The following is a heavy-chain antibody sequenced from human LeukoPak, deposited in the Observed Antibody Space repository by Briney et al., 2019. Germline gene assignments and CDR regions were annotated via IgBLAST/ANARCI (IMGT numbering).Heavy chain of an antibody. CDR2: IYHSGST. J-gene: IGHJ5*02. D-gene: IGHD3-22*01. CDR1: GGSISSSNW. Sequence: SETLSLTCAVSGGSISSSNWWSWVRQAPGKGLEWIGEIYHSGSTNYKPSLKGRLTISVDKSKNQFSLKLSSGTAADTAVYYCASRPLYYDSSGPPFDPWGQGTLVTVSS. V-gene: IGHV4-4*02. CDR3: ASRPLYYDSSGPPFDP.